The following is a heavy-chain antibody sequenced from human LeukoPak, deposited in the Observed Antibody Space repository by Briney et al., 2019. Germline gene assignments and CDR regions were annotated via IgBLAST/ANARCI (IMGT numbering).Heavy chain of an antibody. CDR2: IYHSGST. Sequence: SETLSLTCAVYGEPFNGYYWNWIRQSPGKGLEWIGEIYHSGSTNYNPSLKSRVTISVDKSKNQFSLKLSSVTAADTAVYYCARDCLDDSSGYYFWYFDLWGRGTLVTVSS. D-gene: IGHD3-22*01. V-gene: IGHV4-34*01. CDR3: ARDCLDDSSGYYFWYFDL. J-gene: IGHJ2*01. CDR1: GEPFNGYY.